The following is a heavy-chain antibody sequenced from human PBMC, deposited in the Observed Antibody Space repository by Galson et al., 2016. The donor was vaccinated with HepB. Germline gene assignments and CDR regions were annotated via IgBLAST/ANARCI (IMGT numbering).Heavy chain of an antibody. Sequence: SLRLSCAASGFTFTNYAMHWVRQAPGKGLEWLAIISYDGDNKYYTDSVRGRFSPSRDNSKNTLYLEINSLRPEDTAVYYCAGDPDYGIDFWGQGTLVTVSS. CDR3: AGDPDYGIDF. CDR1: GFTFTNYA. J-gene: IGHJ4*02. D-gene: IGHD4-17*01. V-gene: IGHV3-30-3*01. CDR2: ISYDGDNK.